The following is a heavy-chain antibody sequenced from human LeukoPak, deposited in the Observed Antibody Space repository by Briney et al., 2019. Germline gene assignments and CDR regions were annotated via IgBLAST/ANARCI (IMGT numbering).Heavy chain of an antibody. CDR3: AGQRWFDP. CDR1: GFTFSSYS. Sequence: GGSLRLSCAASGFTFSSYSMNWVRQAPGNGLEWVSSISSSSSYIYYADSVKGRFTISRDTAKNSLYLQMNSLRAEDTAVYYCAGQRWFDPWGQGTLVTVSS. J-gene: IGHJ5*02. V-gene: IGHV3-21*01. CDR2: ISSSSSYI.